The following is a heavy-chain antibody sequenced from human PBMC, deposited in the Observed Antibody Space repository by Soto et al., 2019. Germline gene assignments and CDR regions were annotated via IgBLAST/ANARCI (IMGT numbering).Heavy chain of an antibody. CDR2: ISGSGDST. CDR3: AKDLGYRGSSLTVY. J-gene: IGHJ4*02. D-gene: IGHD6-13*01. CDR1: GFTFSSYA. Sequence: EVQLLESGGVLVQPGGSLRLSCASSGFTFSSYAMSWVRKAPGKGLEWVSTISGSGDSTYYAYSVTGRFTISSDNSKNTLDLQMNSLRAEDTAVYYCAKDLGYRGSSLTVYWGQGGLVTVSS. V-gene: IGHV3-23*01.